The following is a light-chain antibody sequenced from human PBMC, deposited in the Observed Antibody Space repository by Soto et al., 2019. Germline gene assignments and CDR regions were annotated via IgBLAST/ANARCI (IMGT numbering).Light chain of an antibody. J-gene: IGKJ4*01. CDR2: DTS. CDR3: QQHSRSIT. Sequence: EIVLMQSPGTLSLSPGEGATLSCRASQSVNSNYLAWYQQKPGQAPTVLIFDTSRRATGVPDRFSGSGSGTDFTLTISRLEPDDSAVYYCQQHSRSITFGGGTKVEIK. V-gene: IGKV3-20*01. CDR1: QSVNSNY.